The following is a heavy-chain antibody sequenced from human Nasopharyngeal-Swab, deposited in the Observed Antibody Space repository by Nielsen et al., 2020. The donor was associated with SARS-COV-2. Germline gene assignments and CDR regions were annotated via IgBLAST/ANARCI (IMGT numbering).Heavy chain of an antibody. J-gene: IGHJ4*02. CDR2: IHTGSNDI. D-gene: IGHD3-10*01. CDR1: GISFNTYT. V-gene: IGHV3-21*06. CDR3: LRGIGSLQATDREF. Sequence: SLKISCAASGISFNTYTFNVVRQAPGKGLEWGSFIHTGSNDILYAESVKGRFSISRDDAQSSLHLQMNSLGVEDTAVYYCLRGIGSLQATDREFWGQGTLVTVSS.